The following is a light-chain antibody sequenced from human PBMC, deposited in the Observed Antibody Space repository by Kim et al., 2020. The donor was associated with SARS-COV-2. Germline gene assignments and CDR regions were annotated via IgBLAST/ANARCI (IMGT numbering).Light chain of an antibody. CDR3: QQYASSVTYT. V-gene: IGKV3-20*01. CDR2: DAS. J-gene: IGKJ2*01. CDR1: QSISSSY. Sequence: SPGERASLSCRASQSISSSYLAWDQQKPGQSTRLLMYDASRRATGIPDRFSGSGSGTDFTLTISRLEPEDFAVYYCQQYASSVTYTFGQGTKLEI.